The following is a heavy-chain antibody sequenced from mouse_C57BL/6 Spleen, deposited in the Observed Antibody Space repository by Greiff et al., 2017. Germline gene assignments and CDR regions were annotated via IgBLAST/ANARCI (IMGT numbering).Heavy chain of an antibody. D-gene: IGHD2-4*01. CDR1: GYAFSSYW. Sequence: QVQLQQSGAELVKPGASVKISCKASGYAFSSYWMNWVKPRPGKGLACIGQIYPGDGDTNYNGKFKGKATLTADKSSSTAYMQVSSLTSEDSAVYFCASYDYDDWDCDVWGTGTTVTVSS. V-gene: IGHV1-80*01. CDR3: ASYDYDDWDCDV. CDR2: IYPGDGDT. J-gene: IGHJ1*03.